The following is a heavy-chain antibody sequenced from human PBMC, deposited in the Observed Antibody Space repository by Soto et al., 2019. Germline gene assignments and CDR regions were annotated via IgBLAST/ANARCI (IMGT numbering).Heavy chain of an antibody. CDR2: IYSGGST. Sequence: EVQLVESGGGLVQPGGSLRLSCAASGFTVSSNYMSWVRQAPGKGLDWVSVIYSGGSTYYADSVKGRFTISRDNSKNTLNLQMNSLRADDRAVYYGARGGGGDWTAFDIWGQGTMVTVSS. D-gene: IGHD3-16*01. V-gene: IGHV3-66*01. CDR3: ARGGGGDWTAFDI. CDR1: GFTVSSNY. J-gene: IGHJ3*02.